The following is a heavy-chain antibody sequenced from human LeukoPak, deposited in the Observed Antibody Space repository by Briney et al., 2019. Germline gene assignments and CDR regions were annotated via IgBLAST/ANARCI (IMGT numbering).Heavy chain of an antibody. J-gene: IGHJ5*02. CDR1: GDSVSSKNAD. V-gene: IGHV6-1*01. CDR2: TYYRSKWYN. Sequence: SQTLSLTCAISGDSVSSKNADWNWIRQSPSRGLAWLGRTYYRSKWYNDYAVSVKSRISINPDTSKNQFSLQLNSVTPEDTAVYYCARDLGQYSNSWYHWFDPWGQGTLVTVSS. CDR3: ARDLGQYSNSWYHWFDP. D-gene: IGHD6-13*01.